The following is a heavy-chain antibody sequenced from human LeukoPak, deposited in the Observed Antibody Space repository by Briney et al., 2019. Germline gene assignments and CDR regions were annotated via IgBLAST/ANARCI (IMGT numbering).Heavy chain of an antibody. V-gene: IGHV3-69-1*01. CDR2: VSSSSYI. J-gene: IGHJ4*02. Sequence: GGSLRLSCAASGFTVSRNYMSWVRQAPGKGLEWVSSVSSSSYIYYADSVKGRFTISRDNAKTSLYLQMNSLRAEDTAVYYCARDKQNWNYRGVDYWGQGTLVTVSS. D-gene: IGHD1-7*01. CDR1: GFTVSRNY. CDR3: ARDKQNWNYRGVDY.